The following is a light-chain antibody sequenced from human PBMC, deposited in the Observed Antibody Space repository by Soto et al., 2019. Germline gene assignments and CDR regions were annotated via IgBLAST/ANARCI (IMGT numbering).Light chain of an antibody. CDR2: SYN. V-gene: IGLV1-44*01. CDR1: SSNIGSNT. J-gene: IGLJ2*01. CDR3: AAWDDSLNGVL. Sequence: QPVLTQPPSASGTPGQRVIISCSGSSSNIGSNTVNWYQQIPGTAPKLLIYSYNQRPSGVPDRFSGSKSDTSASLAISGLQSEDEADYYCAAWDDSLNGVLFGGGTKLTVL.